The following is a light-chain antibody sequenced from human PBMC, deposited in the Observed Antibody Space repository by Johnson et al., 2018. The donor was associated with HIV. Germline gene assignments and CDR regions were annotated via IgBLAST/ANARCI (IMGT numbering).Light chain of an antibody. Sequence: QPVLTQPPSVSAAPGQKVTISCSGSSSNIGNNYVSWYQQIPGRAPKLLIYDNNKRPSGIPDRFSGSKSGTSATLGITGLQTGDEADFYCGTWDTSLRVGFLGTGTKVTVL. J-gene: IGLJ1*01. CDR1: SSNIGNNY. CDR3: GTWDTSLRVGF. CDR2: DNN. V-gene: IGLV1-51*01.